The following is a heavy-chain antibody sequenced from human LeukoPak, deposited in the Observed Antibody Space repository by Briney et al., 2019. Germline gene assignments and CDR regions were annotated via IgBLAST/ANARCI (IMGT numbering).Heavy chain of an antibody. CDR2: ISSSSSYI. V-gene: IGHV3-21*04. Sequence: GGSLRLSCAASGFTFSSYSMNWVRQAPGKGPEWVSSISSSSSYIYNADSVKGRFTISRDNSKNTLSLQMNSLRAEDTAVYYCAKTFYYDSRGSYYFDYWGQGTLVTVSS. CDR1: GFTFSSYS. CDR3: AKTFYYDSRGSYYFDY. D-gene: IGHD3-22*01. J-gene: IGHJ4*02.